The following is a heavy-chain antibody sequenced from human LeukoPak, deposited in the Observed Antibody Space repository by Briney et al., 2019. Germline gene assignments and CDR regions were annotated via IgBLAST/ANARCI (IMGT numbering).Heavy chain of an antibody. Sequence: PGGSLRLSCAASRFTFSIFTMSWLRQAPGKGLEWVSSMSSGSSYIYYADSVKGRFTISRDNANSSLYLQMDSLRADDTAVYYCSNEGYCSGAYCRFDSWGQGALVTVSS. V-gene: IGHV3-21*01. CDR3: SNEGYCSGAYCRFDS. J-gene: IGHJ4*02. CDR2: MSSGSSYI. CDR1: RFTFSIFT. D-gene: IGHD2-15*01.